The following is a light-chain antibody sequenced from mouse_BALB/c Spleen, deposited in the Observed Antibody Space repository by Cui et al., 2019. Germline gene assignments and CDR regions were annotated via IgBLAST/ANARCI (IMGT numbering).Light chain of an antibody. CDR3: QNVLSTPLT. V-gene: IGKV12-89*01. Sequence: DIQMTQSPASLSASVGETVTITCGASENIYGALNWYQGKQGKWPQLVREGASNMGEGRAWRYSGSGTGRQYSLKISSLHPDDVATYYCQNVLSTPLTCGAGTKLELK. J-gene: IGKJ5*01. CDR2: GAS. CDR1: ENIYGA.